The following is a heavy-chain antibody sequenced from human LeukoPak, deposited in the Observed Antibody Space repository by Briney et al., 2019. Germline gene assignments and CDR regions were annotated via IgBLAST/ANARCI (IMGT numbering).Heavy chain of an antibody. CDR3: ERHSPSIWFGELSEPRA. CDR1: GYSISSSNW. J-gene: IGHJ4*02. D-gene: IGHD3-10*01. V-gene: IGHV4-28*01. Sequence: SETLSLTCAVSGYSISSSNWWGWIRPPPGKGLEWIGYIYYSGSTYYNPSLKSRVTISVDTTKNQFSLQLSSVTAADTAVYSWERHSPSIWFGELSEPRAWGQGTLVTVSS. CDR2: IYYSGST.